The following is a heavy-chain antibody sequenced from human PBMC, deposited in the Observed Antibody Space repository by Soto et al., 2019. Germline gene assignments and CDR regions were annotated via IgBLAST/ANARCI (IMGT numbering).Heavy chain of an antibody. D-gene: IGHD6-6*01. V-gene: IGHV3-30*14. Sequence: PGGSLRLSCAASGFTFSSYAMHWVRQAPGKGLEWVAVISYDGNTYYADSVKGRFTISRHNSKNTLYLQMNSLRTEDTAVYYCARGLVDAFDLWGRGTMVTVSS. CDR3: ARGLVDAFDL. J-gene: IGHJ3*01. CDR2: ISYDGNT. CDR1: GFTFSSYA.